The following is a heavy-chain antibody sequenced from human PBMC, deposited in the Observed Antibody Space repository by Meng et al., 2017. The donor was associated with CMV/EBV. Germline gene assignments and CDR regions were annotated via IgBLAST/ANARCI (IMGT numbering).Heavy chain of an antibody. J-gene: IGHJ6*02. D-gene: IGHD3-3*01. CDR2: ISSSGSTI. CDR1: GFTFSDYY. Sequence: GESLKISCAASGFTFSDYYMSWIRQAPGKGLEWVSYISSSGSTIYYTDSVKGRFTISRDNAENSLYLQMNSLRAEDTAVYYCAREAVDDFWSGYYYYGMDVWGQGTTVTVSS. V-gene: IGHV3-11*01. CDR3: AREAVDDFWSGYYYYGMDV.